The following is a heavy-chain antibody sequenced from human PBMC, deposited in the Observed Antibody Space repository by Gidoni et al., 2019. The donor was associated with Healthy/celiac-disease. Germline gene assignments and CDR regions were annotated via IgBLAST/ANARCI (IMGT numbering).Heavy chain of an antibody. J-gene: IGHJ5*02. D-gene: IGHD1-1*01. V-gene: IGHV4-34*01. CDR2: INHSGST. CDR1: GGSFSCYY. Sequence: QVQLQQWGAGLLKPSETLSLTCAVYGGSFSCYYWSWIRQPPGKGLEWIGEINHSGSTNYNPSLKSRVTISVDTSKNQFSLKLSSVTAADTAVYYCAREVRTGTSWGQGTLVTVSS. CDR3: AREVRTGTS.